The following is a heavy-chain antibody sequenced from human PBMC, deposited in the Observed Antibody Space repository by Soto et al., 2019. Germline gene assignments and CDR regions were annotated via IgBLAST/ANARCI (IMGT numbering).Heavy chain of an antibody. Sequence: EVQLLESGGGLVQPGGSLRLSCAASGFTFSSYAMSWVRQAPGKGLEWVSAISGSGGSTYYADSVKGRFTISRDKSKNTLYRQMDSLRAEDRAVYYCAKDLQWLVTLFDDWGQGTLVTVSS. V-gene: IGHV3-23*01. CDR3: AKDLQWLVTLFDD. CDR1: GFTFSSYA. CDR2: ISGSGGST. D-gene: IGHD6-19*01. J-gene: IGHJ4*02.